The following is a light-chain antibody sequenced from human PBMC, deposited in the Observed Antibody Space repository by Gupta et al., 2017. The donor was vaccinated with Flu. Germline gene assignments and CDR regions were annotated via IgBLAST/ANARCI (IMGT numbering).Light chain of an antibody. Sequence: VADRISNTSRSNQGIRNNRSWLAWYQQKPDKAPKLLISKASSLESGVPARFSGSGSGTDFTLTISSLQADDVATYYCQQYNRAPFTFGQGTKVEIK. V-gene: IGKV1-5*03. CDR2: KAS. J-gene: IGKJ2*01. CDR1: QGIRNNRSW. CDR3: QQYNRAPFT.